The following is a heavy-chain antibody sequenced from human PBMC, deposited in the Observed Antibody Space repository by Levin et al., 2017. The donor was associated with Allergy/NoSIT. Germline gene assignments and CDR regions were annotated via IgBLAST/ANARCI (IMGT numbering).Heavy chain of an antibody. V-gene: IGHV4-4*07. J-gene: IGHJ3*02. Sequence: SQTLSLPCTVSGGSISSSYWSWIRQPAGKGLEWIGRIYTSGSTNYNPSLKSRVTMSVDTSKNQFSLKLSSVTAADTAVYYCARDHEYSWFGERDAFDIWGQGTMVTVSS. CDR2: IYTSGST. CDR3: ARDHEYSWFGERDAFDI. D-gene: IGHD3-10*01. CDR1: GGSISSSY.